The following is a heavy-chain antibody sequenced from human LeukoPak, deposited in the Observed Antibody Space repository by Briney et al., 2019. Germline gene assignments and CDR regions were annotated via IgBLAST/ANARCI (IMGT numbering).Heavy chain of an antibody. CDR2: ISGSGGTT. J-gene: IGHJ5*02. D-gene: IGHD4-11*01. V-gene: IGHV3-23*01. CDR1: GFTFSNYA. Sequence: GVSLRLSCAASGFTFSNYAMNWVRQAPGKGLEWVSGISGSGGTTYHADSVKGRFTISRDNSKNTLYLQMISLRAEDTAVYYCAKDRYSNYGNWFDPWGQGTLVTVFS. CDR3: AKDRYSNYGNWFDP.